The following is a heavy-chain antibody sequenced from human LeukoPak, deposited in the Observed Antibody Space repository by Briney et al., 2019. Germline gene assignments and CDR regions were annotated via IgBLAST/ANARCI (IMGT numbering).Heavy chain of an antibody. D-gene: IGHD3-3*01. CDR2: ISGSGGST. CDR3: AKGPRITIFGVATVY. J-gene: IGHJ4*02. V-gene: IGHV3-23*01. CDR1: GFTFSSYA. Sequence: EAGGSLRLSCAASGFTFSSYAMSWVRQAPGKGLEWVSAISGSGGSTYYADSVKGRFTISRDNSKNTLYLQMNSLRAEDTAVYYCAKGPRITIFGVATVYWGQGTLVTVSS.